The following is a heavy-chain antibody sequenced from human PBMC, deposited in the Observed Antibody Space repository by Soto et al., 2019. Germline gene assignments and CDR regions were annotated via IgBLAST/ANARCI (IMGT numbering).Heavy chain of an antibody. J-gene: IGHJ4*02. CDR2: IYYSGRT. Sequence: SETLSLTCIVSGESISSSSYYWGCVRQPPGKGLEWIGSIYYSGRTYYNPSFKSRVTISIDTSKNQFSLKLSSVTATDTAVYYCARQRTTVVTQAYFDHWGQGALVTVSS. CDR3: ARQRTTVVTQAYFDH. V-gene: IGHV4-39*01. D-gene: IGHD2-21*02. CDR1: GESISSSSYY.